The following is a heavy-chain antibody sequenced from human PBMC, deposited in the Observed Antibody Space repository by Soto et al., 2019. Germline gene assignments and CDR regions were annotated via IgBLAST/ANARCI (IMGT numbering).Heavy chain of an antibody. D-gene: IGHD6-13*01. CDR1: GFTFTNYA. Sequence: HPGGSLRLSCAASGFTFTNYAMNWVRQAPGKGLEWVSTISGSGGSTYYADSVKGRFTISRDNSKNTLYLQMNSLRVEDSAVYYCAKDGITTAGPRYTWFDPWGQGTLVTVSS. J-gene: IGHJ5*02. CDR3: AKDGITTAGPRYTWFDP. CDR2: ISGSGGST. V-gene: IGHV3-23*01.